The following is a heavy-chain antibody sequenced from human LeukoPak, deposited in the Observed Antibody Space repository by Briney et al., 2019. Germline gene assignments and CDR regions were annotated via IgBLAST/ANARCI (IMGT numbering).Heavy chain of an antibody. J-gene: IGHJ4*02. CDR2: VDCIRSCT. D-gene: IGHD5-12*01. Sequence: PGGSLRLSCTASGFTFSDYYMSWIRQAPGGGLEWLSYVDCIRSCTDYADSVKGRFTISRDNAKNSLYLQMNSLRAEDTAVYYCARGYRGIEYWGQGTLVTVSS. CDR3: ARGYRGIEY. V-gene: IGHV3-11*03. CDR1: GFTFSDYY.